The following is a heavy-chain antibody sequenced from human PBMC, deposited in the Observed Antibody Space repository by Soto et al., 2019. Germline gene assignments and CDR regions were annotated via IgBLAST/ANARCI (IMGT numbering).Heavy chain of an antibody. D-gene: IGHD2-21*01. V-gene: IGHV3-9*01. CDR2: ITWNGKIT. J-gene: IGHJ4*02. CDR1: GFTFYDFA. Sequence: GGSPGISCAACGFTFYDFAMHWVRREPGKGLEWVSSITWNGKITGYGDSVKGRFIISRDNAKNSLYLQMNSLRREDTALYYCAKGGPDAFCGGGRCYFESWGQGTQVTVSS. CDR3: AKGGPDAFCGGGRCYFES.